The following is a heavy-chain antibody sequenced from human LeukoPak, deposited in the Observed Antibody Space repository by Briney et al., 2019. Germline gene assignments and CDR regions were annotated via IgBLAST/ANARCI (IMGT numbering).Heavy chain of an antibody. D-gene: IGHD3-10*01. J-gene: IGHJ6*03. Sequence: GGSLRLSCAASGFTFSSYWMSWVRQAPGKGLEWVAFIRYDGSNKYYADSVKGRFTISRDNSKNTLYLQMNSLRAEDTAVYYCAKDRGDAFKYYMDVWGKGTTVTVSS. CDR2: IRYDGSNK. CDR1: GFTFSSYW. CDR3: AKDRGDAFKYYMDV. V-gene: IGHV3-30*02.